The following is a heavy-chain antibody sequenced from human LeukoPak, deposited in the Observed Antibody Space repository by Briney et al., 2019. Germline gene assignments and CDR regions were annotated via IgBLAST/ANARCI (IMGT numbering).Heavy chain of an antibody. D-gene: IGHD3-10*01. CDR3: AKAPYGSGSPNPPHYDY. CDR2: ISGSGGRT. CDR1: GFTFSSYT. J-gene: IGHJ4*02. Sequence: GGSLRLSCAASGFTFSSYTMSWVRQAPGKWREWVSGISGSGGRTYYADSVKGRFTVSRDNSRNTLDLQMNSLRAEDTAVYYCAKAPYGSGSPNPPHYDYWGQGTLVTVSS. V-gene: IGHV3-23*01.